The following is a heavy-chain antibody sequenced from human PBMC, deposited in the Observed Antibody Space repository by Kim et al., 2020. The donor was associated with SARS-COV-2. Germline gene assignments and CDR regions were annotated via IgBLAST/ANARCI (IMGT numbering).Heavy chain of an antibody. CDR3: ARNPDGDNWSVTDY. Sequence: GGSLRLSCAASGFTFSNYWMTWVRQAPGKGLEWVSNIKEDESERYYVDSVKGRFTISRDNAKNSLYLQMNSLRVEDTAIYYCARNPDGDNWSVTDYWGQGTLVTVPT. CDR2: IKEDESER. J-gene: IGHJ4*02. V-gene: IGHV3-7*01. CDR1: GFTFSNYW. D-gene: IGHD1-1*01.